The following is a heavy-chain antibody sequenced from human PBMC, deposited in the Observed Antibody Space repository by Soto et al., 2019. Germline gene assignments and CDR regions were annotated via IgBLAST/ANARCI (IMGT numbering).Heavy chain of an antibody. CDR1: GFTFSSYD. J-gene: IGHJ6*02. Sequence: EVQLVESGGGLVQPGGSLRLSCAASGFTFSSYDMHWVRQATGKGLEWVSAIGTAGDTYYPGSVKGRFTISRENAKNSLYLQMNSLRAGDTAVYYCAREPSGAGYYYGMDVWGQGTTVTVSS. CDR3: AREPSGAGYYYGMDV. V-gene: IGHV3-13*01. CDR2: IGTAGDT. D-gene: IGHD1-26*01.